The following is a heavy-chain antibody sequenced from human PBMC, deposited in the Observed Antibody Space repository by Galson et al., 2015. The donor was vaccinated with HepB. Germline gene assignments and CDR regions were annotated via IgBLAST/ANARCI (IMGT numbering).Heavy chain of an antibody. Sequence: SLRLSCAASGFTFSSYAMHWVRQAPGKGLEWVAVISYDGSNKYYADSVKGRFTISRDNSKNTLYLQMNSLRAEDTAVYYCARDHWQWLIYGVDYWGQGTLVTVSS. J-gene: IGHJ4*02. CDR3: ARDHWQWLIYGVDY. V-gene: IGHV3-30-3*01. CDR1: GFTFSSYA. CDR2: ISYDGSNK. D-gene: IGHD6-19*01.